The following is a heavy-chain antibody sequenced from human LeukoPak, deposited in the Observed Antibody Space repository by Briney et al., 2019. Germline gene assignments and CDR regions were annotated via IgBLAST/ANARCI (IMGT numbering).Heavy chain of an antibody. CDR1: EFTVSSNF. Sequence: GGSLRLSCAASEFTVSSNFMSWVRQAPGKGLEWVSIIYSGGSTSYADSVKGRFTTSRDNSKNTLYLQMNSLRAGDTAVYYCASPSGSRGVFLDYWGQGTLVTVSS. V-gene: IGHV3-53*01. CDR2: IYSGGST. D-gene: IGHD3-10*01. J-gene: IGHJ4*02. CDR3: ASPSGSRGVFLDY.